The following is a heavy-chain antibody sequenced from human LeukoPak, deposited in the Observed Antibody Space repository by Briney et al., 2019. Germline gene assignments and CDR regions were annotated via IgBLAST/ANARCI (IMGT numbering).Heavy chain of an antibody. V-gene: IGHV4-59*01. J-gene: IGHJ3*02. CDR3: AREGYSGYDVAGEALDI. Sequence: SETLSLTCTVSGGSISNYYWSWIRQPPGKGLEWIGYIYYSGSTNYNPSLKSRVTISVDTSKNQFSLKLSSVTAADTAVYYCAREGYSGYDVAGEALDIWGQGTMVTVST. CDR2: IYYSGST. D-gene: IGHD5-12*01. CDR1: GGSISNYY.